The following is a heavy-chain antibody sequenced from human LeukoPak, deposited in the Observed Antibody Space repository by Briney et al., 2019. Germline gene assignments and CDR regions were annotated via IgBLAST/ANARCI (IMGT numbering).Heavy chain of an antibody. CDR1: GGSISSYY. Sequence: SETLSLTCTVSGGSISSYYWSWNRQPAGKGLEWIGRIYTSGSTNYNPSLKSRVTMSVDTSKNRFSLKLSSVTAADTAVYYCARARSYYDILTGYPNHYFDYWGQGTLVTVSS. V-gene: IGHV4-4*07. CDR2: IYTSGST. D-gene: IGHD3-9*01. J-gene: IGHJ4*02. CDR3: ARARSYYDILTGYPNHYFDY.